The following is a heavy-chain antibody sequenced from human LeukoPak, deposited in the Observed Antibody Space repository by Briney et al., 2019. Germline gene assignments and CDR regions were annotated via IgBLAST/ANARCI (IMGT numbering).Heavy chain of an antibody. CDR1: GFTFSSYS. D-gene: IGHD5-12*01. J-gene: IGHJ3*02. V-gene: IGHV3-21*01. Sequence: GGSLTLSCAASGFTFSSYSMIWLRQAPGKGLEWVSSISSSSSYIYYADSVKGRFTISRDNAKNSLYLQMNSLRAEDTAVYYCARDPSGYSGYDDAFDIWGQGTMVTVSS. CDR2: ISSSSSYI. CDR3: ARDPSGYSGYDDAFDI.